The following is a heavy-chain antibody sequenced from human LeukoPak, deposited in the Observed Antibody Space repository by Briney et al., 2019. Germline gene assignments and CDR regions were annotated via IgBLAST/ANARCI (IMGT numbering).Heavy chain of an antibody. D-gene: IGHD6-19*01. CDR3: ARDLQQWLVAYDAFDI. J-gene: IGHJ3*02. CDR2: ISSSSSYT. V-gene: IGHV3-21*01. Sequence: PGGSLRLPCAASGFTFSSYSMNWVRQAPGKGLEWVSSISSSSSYTYYADSVKGRFTISRDNAKNSLYLQMNSLRAEDTAVYYCARDLQQWLVAYDAFDIWGQGTMVTVSS. CDR1: GFTFSSYS.